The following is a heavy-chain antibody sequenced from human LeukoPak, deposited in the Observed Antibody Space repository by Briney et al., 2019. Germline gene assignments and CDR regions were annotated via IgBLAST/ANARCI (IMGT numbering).Heavy chain of an antibody. D-gene: IGHD3/OR15-3a*01. Sequence: SETLSLTCTVSGVSISSSNSYWGWIRQPPVKGLEWIGSIYYSGNTYYNASLKSQVSISIDTSKNQFSLKLTSVTAADTAVYYCARQTGSGLFILPGGQGTLVTVSS. CDR2: IYYSGNT. V-gene: IGHV4-39*01. CDR3: ARQTGSGLFILP. CDR1: GVSISSSNSY. J-gene: IGHJ4*02.